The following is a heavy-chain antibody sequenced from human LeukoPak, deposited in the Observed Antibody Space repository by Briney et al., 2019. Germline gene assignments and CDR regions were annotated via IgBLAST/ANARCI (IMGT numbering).Heavy chain of an antibody. Sequence: GGSLRLSCAASGFTFSSYWMSWVRQAPGKGLEWVANIKQDGSEKYYVDSVKGRFTISRDNAKNSLYLQMNSLRAEDTAVYYCARDWTPYYYDSSGYYPTWGQGTLLTVSS. CDR3: ARDWTPYYYDSSGYYPT. CDR1: GFTFSSYW. D-gene: IGHD3-22*01. CDR2: IKQDGSEK. J-gene: IGHJ5*02. V-gene: IGHV3-7*01.